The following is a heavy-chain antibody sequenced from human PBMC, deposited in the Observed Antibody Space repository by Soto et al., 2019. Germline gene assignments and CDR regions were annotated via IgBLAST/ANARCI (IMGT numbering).Heavy chain of an antibody. CDR1: GYTFTSYG. V-gene: IGHV1-18*01. D-gene: IGHD3-10*01. J-gene: IGHJ5*02. CDR3: ARVWHYGSGSQLEINWFDP. Sequence: ASVKVSCKASGYTFTSYGISWVRQAPGQGLEWMGWISAYNGNTNYAQKLQGRVTMTTDTSTSTAYMELRSLRSDDTAVYYCARVWHYGSGSQLEINWFDPWGQGTLVTVSS. CDR2: ISAYNGNT.